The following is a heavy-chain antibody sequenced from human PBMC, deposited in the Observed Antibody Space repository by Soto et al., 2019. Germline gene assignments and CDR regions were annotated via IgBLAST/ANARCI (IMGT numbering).Heavy chain of an antibody. D-gene: IGHD3-10*01. V-gene: IGHV4-34*01. Sequence: SETLSLTCAVYGGSFSGYYWSWIRQPPGKGLEWIGEINHSGSTNYNPSLKSRVTISVDTSKNQFSLKLSSVTAADTAVYYCARAIPLWFGESHFDYWGQGTLVTVS. CDR3: ARAIPLWFGESHFDY. J-gene: IGHJ4*02. CDR2: INHSGST. CDR1: GGSFSGYY.